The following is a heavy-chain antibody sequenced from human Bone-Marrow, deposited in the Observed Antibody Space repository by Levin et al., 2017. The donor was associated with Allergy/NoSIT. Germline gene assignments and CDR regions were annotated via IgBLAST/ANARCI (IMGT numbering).Heavy chain of an antibody. CDR1: GFTFSSYW. J-gene: IGHJ6*02. D-gene: IGHD6-13*01. CDR2: INSDGSST. Sequence: GESLKISCAASGFTFSSYWMHWVRQAPGKGLVWVSRINSDGSSTSYADSVKGRFTISRDNAKNTLYLQMNSLRAEDTAVYYCARDYHKSGYSSSWSPLYYYYYGMDVWGQGTTVTVSS. V-gene: IGHV3-74*01. CDR3: ARDYHKSGYSSSWSPLYYYYYGMDV.